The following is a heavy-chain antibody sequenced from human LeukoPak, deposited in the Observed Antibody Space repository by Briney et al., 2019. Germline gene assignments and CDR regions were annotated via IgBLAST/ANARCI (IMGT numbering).Heavy chain of an antibody. CDR2: NNPNSGGT. D-gene: IGHD5-18*01. CDR1: GYTFTGHY. J-gene: IGHJ4*02. V-gene: IGHV1-2*02. CDR3: ARGRILGTAMVGY. Sequence: ASVKVSCKASGYTFTGHYMHWVRQAPGQGLEWMGWNNPNSGGTNYAQKFQGRVTMTRDTSISTAYMELSRLRSDDTAVYYCARGRILGTAMVGYWGQGTLVTVSS.